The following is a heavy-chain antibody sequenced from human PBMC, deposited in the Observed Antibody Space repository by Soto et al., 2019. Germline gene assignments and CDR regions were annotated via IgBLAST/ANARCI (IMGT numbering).Heavy chain of an antibody. CDR3: AKDQDGYSRGYCQH. Sequence: QVQLVASGGGVVQPGRSLRLSCAASGFTFSSYGMHWVRQAPGTGLEWVAGISYDGSNKYYAYSVKGRFTISRDNSKNTLYLQMSSLRAEDTAVYYWAKDQDGYSRGYCQHWGQGTLVTVSS. CDR2: ISYDGSNK. V-gene: IGHV3-30*18. D-gene: IGHD6-13*01. J-gene: IGHJ1*01. CDR1: GFTFSSYG.